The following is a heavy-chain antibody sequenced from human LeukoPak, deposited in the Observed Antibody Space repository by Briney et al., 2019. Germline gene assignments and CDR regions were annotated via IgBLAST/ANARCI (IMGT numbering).Heavy chain of an antibody. CDR1: GGSISSYY. CDR2: IYTSGST. Sequence: KPSETLSLTCTVSGGSISSYYWSWIRQPAGKGLEWIGRIYTSGSTNYNPSLKSRVTMSVDTSKNQFSLKLSSVTAADTAVYYCALGPYYYDSSGYWFDYWGRGTLVTVSS. J-gene: IGHJ4*02. D-gene: IGHD3-22*01. V-gene: IGHV4-4*07. CDR3: ALGPYYYDSSGYWFDY.